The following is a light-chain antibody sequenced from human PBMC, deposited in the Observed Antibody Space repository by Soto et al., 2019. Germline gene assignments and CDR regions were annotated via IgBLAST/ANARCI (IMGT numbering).Light chain of an antibody. V-gene: IGLV3-21*02. CDR1: NIGSRS. J-gene: IGLJ1*01. CDR3: QMWDSRRDRYV. CDR2: DDS. Sequence: SYELTQPPSVSVAPGQTASIACGGSNIGSRSVHWYQQKPGQAPVLVVHDDSVRPSGIPERFSGSNSANTATLTISRVEAGDEADYYSQMWDSRRDRYVFGTGTKLTVL.